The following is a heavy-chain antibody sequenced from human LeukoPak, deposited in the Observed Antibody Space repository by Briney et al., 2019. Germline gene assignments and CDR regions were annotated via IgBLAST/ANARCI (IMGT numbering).Heavy chain of an antibody. CDR3: ASSSWYANFDY. CDR1: GFTVSSNY. V-gene: IGHV3-66*02. D-gene: IGHD6-13*01. CDR2: IYRGDIT. J-gene: IGHJ4*02. Sequence: GGSLRLSCAASGFTVSSNYMSWVRQAPGKGLEWVLVIYRGDITYYADSVKGRFTISRDNSKNRLYLQMDSLRAEDTAVYYCASSSWYANFDYWGQGTLVTVSS.